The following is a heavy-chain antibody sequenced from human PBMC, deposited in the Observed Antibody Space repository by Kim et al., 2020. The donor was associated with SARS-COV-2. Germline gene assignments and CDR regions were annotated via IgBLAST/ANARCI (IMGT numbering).Heavy chain of an antibody. Sequence: KGRFTISREHAKNSLYLQMNSLRAEDTALYYCAKAKFAYCGGDCYSGFDHWGQGTLVTVSS. V-gene: IGHV3-9*01. D-gene: IGHD2-21*01. J-gene: IGHJ4*02. CDR3: AKAKFAYCGGDCYSGFDH.